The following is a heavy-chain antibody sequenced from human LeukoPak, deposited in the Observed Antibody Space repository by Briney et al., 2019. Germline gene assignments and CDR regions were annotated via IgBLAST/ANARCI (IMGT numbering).Heavy chain of an antibody. D-gene: IGHD3-10*01. J-gene: IGHJ4*02. CDR1: GFTFSSHW. Sequence: GGSLRLSCEASGFTFSSHWMHWVRQVPGKGLVWFARIRGDENEIDYADSVKGRFTISRDNAKNTLYLQINSLRVEDTAVYFCARGHVPGSTRHWDFWAQGTLVTVSS. CDR3: ARGHVPGSTRHWDF. V-gene: IGHV3-74*01. CDR2: IRGDENEI.